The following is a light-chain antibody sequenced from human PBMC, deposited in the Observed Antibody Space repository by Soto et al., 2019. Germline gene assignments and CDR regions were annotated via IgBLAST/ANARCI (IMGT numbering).Light chain of an antibody. CDR3: QQACSFPLT. V-gene: IGKV1-12*01. J-gene: IGKJ4*01. Sequence: DIQMTQSPSSVSASVGDTVTVTCRASQVINNWLAWYQQKPGTVPNLLIYTTSILHSGVPSRFSGSGSGTDFTLTISNLQPEDSATYYCQQACSFPLTFGGGTKVEIK. CDR2: TTS. CDR1: QVINNW.